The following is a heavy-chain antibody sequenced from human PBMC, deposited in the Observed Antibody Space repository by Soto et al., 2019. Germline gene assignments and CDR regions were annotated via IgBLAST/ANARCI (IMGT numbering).Heavy chain of an antibody. J-gene: IGHJ6*02. D-gene: IGHD2-15*01. CDR2: IIPIFGTA. CDR3: ARVYCSGGSCYSHYYYYGMDV. Sequence: QVQLVQSGAEVKKPGSSVKVSCNASGGTFSSYAISWVRQAPGQGLEWMGGIIPIFGTANYAQKFQGRVTITADESTSTAYMELSSLRSEDTAVYYCARVYCSGGSCYSHYYYYGMDVWGQGTTVTVSS. CDR1: GGTFSSYA. V-gene: IGHV1-69*01.